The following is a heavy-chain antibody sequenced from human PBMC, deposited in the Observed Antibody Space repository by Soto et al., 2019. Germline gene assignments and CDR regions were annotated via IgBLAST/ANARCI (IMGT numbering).Heavy chain of an antibody. CDR3: ARGYYDFWSCFDY. CDR2: IWYDGSNK. Sequence: QVQLVESGGGVVQPGRSLRLSCAASGFTFSSYGMHWVRQAPGKGLEWVAVIWYDGSNKYYADSVKGRFTISRDNSKNTLDLQMNSLRAEDTAVYYCARGYYDFWSCFDYWGQGTLVTVSS. D-gene: IGHD3-3*01. J-gene: IGHJ4*02. CDR1: GFTFSSYG. V-gene: IGHV3-33*01.